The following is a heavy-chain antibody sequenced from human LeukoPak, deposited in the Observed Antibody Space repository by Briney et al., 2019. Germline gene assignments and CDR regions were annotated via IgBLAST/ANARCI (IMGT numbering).Heavy chain of an antibody. CDR2: INQDGGDE. Sequence: GGSLRLSCAASGFTFSSYWLSWVRQAPGKGLEWVANINQDGGDEWYVDSVKGRFTISGDNAKSSLYLQMNSLRADDTAVYYCARDVEPAARQAHYFDCWGQGTLVTVSS. CDR1: GFTFSSYW. D-gene: IGHD2-2*01. V-gene: IGHV3-7*01. J-gene: IGHJ4*02. CDR3: ARDVEPAARQAHYFDC.